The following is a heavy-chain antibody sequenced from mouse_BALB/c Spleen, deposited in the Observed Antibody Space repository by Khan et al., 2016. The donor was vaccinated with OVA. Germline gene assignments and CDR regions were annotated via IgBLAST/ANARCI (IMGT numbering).Heavy chain of an antibody. CDR1: GFTFSSYD. CDR2: LNSGGDTT. J-gene: IGHJ1*01. Sequence: EVELVESGGGLVKPGGSLKLSCTASGFTFSSYDMSWVRQTPEKRLEWVAYLNSGGDTTYSPDTVKGRFTIPRDNAKNTLYLQMSSLKSEDTAIYCCTRRPGYFDVEGAATAVTVCS. CDR3: TRRPGYFDV. V-gene: IGHV5-12-1*01.